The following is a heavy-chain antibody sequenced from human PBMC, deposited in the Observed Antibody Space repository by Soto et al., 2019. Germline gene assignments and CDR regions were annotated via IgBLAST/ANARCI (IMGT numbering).Heavy chain of an antibody. D-gene: IGHD7-27*01. CDR3: ARRWGYSFDY. Sequence: SETLSXTCTVSGGSISSYYWGWIRRPPGKGLEWIGSIYYSGSTYYNPSLKSRVTISVDTSKNQFSLKLSSVTAADTAVYYCARRWGYSFDYWGQGTLVTVSS. J-gene: IGHJ4*02. CDR1: GGSISSYY. V-gene: IGHV4-39*01. CDR2: IYYSGST.